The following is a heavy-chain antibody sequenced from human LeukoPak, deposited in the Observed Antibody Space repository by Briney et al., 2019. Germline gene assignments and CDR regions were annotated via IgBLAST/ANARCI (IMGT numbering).Heavy chain of an antibody. CDR3: AKVATLIVVVTATRDDAFAI. CDR2: IRYDGSNK. Sequence: GGSLRLSCAASGFTFSSYGMHWVRQAPGKGREWGSFIRYDGSNKYYADSVKGRFTISRDNSKNTLYLQMNSLRAEDTAVYYCAKVATLIVVVTATRDDAFAIWGQGTMVTVSS. J-gene: IGHJ3*02. D-gene: IGHD2-21*02. V-gene: IGHV3-30*02. CDR1: GFTFSSYG.